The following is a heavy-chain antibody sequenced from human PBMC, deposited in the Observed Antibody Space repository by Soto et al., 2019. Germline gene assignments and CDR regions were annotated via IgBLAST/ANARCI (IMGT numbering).Heavy chain of an antibody. J-gene: IGHJ3*02. Sequence: PSETLSLTCTVSGGSISSHSWSWIRQPPGEGLEWIGHVYYSGSTNYNPSLKSRVTISVDTFKNQFSLRLTSVTAADTAVYYCARHTDDILTGNEDLDIWDQETVVTVSS. CDR2: VYYSGST. CDR1: GGSISSHS. CDR3: ARHTDDILTGNEDLDI. D-gene: IGHD3-9*01. V-gene: IGHV4-59*08.